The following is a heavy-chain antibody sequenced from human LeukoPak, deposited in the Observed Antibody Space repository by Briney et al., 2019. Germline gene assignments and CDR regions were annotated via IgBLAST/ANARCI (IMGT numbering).Heavy chain of an antibody. CDR1: GFTFSSYA. V-gene: IGHV3-23*01. CDR3: AKDSCIGGSCYEDY. J-gene: IGHJ4*02. Sequence: PGGSLRLSCAASGFTFSSYAMSWVRQPPGKGLEWVSGISGSGGSTYYADSLKRRFTISRDNYKKSLHLPMESLTADNTAVYYCAKDSCIGGSCYEDYWGQGTLVTVSP. D-gene: IGHD2-15*01. CDR2: ISGSGGST.